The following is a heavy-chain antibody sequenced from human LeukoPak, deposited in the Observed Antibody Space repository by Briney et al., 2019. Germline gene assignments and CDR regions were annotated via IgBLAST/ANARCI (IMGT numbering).Heavy chain of an antibody. D-gene: IGHD4-17*01. CDR2: TRNKANSYTT. CDR3: TVTIYYYYGMDV. V-gene: IGHV3-72*01. J-gene: IGHJ6*02. Sequence: GGSLRLSCAASGFTFSDHYMDWVRQAPGKGLGWVGRTRNKANSYTTEYAASVKGRFTISRDDSKNSLYLQMNSLKTEDTAVYYCTVTIYYYYGMDVWGQGTTVTVSS. CDR1: GFTFSDHY.